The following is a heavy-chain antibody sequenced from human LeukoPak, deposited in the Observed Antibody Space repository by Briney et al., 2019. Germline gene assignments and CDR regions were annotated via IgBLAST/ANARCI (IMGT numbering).Heavy chain of an antibody. J-gene: IGHJ4*02. CDR2: ISSSSSYI. D-gene: IGHD6-13*01. Sequence: GGSRRLSCAASGLTFSSYSMNWVRQAPGKGLEWVSSISSSSSYIYYADSVKGRFTISRDNAKNSLYLQMNSLRAEDTAVYYCARIAAAGLYYFDYWGQGTLVTVSS. V-gene: IGHV3-21*01. CDR3: ARIAAAGLYYFDY. CDR1: GLTFSSYS.